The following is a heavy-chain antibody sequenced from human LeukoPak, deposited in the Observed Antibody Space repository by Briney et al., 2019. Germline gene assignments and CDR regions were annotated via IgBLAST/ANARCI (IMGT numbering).Heavy chain of an antibody. J-gene: IGHJ5*02. Sequence: SETLSLTCAVYGGSFSGYYWSWIRQPPGKGLEWIGEINHSGSTNYNPSLKSRVTISVDTSKNQFSLKLSSVTAADTAVYYCARAYSYGLLDWFDPWGQGTLATVSS. V-gene: IGHV4-34*01. CDR3: ARAYSYGLLDWFDP. D-gene: IGHD5-18*01. CDR2: INHSGST. CDR1: GGSFSGYY.